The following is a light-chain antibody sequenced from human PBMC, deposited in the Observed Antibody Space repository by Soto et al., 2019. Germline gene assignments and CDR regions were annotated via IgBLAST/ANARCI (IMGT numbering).Light chain of an antibody. J-gene: IGLJ1*01. CDR2: GVT. V-gene: IGLV2-11*01. CDR3: CSYAGSNTYV. Sequence: QSVLTQPRSVSGSPGQSVTISCTGTSSDVGGYNFVSWYQQHPGKAPKLMIYGVTKRPSGVPDRFSGSKSGNTASLTISGLQAEDEADYYCCSYAGSNTYVFGTGTKVTVL. CDR1: SSDVGGYNF.